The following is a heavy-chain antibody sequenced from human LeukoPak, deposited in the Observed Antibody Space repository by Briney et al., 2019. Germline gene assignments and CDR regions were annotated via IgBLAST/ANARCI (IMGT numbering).Heavy chain of an antibody. J-gene: IGHJ6*03. CDR3: ARAGGYPYDYYYYYMDV. CDR1: GGSISSYY. Sequence: PSETLSLTCTVSGGSISSYYWSWIRQPPGKGLEWIGYIYYSGSTNYNPSLKSRVTISVDTSKNQFSLKLSSVTAADAAVYYCARAGGYPYDYYYYYMDVWGKGTTVTISS. CDR2: IYYSGST. D-gene: IGHD1-1*01. V-gene: IGHV4-59*01.